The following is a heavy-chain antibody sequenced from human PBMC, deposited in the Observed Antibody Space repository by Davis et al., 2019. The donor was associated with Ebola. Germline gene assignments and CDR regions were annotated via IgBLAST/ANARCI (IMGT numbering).Heavy chain of an antibody. CDR3: TPYCGGDCYWYYYYGMDV. V-gene: IGHV3-72*01. J-gene: IGHJ6*02. CDR2: TRNKANSYTT. CDR1: GFTFSDHY. Sequence: GESLKISCAASGFTFSDHYMDWVRQAPGKGLEWVGRTRNKANSYTTEYAASVKGRFTISRDDSKSIAYLQMNSLKTEDTAVYYCTPYCGGDCYWYYYYGMDVWGQGTTVTVSS. D-gene: IGHD2-21*01.